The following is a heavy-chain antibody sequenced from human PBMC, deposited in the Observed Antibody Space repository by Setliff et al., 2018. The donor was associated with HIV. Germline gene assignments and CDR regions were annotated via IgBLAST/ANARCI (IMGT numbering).Heavy chain of an antibody. D-gene: IGHD2-8*01. CDR2: ISYSGTT. Sequence: SETLSLTCSVSGGSISSSSYYWGWIRQPPGKGLEWIGFISYSGTTYYNPSLRSRVTVSVDTSKNQFSLKLSSVTAADTAVYYCARPTTGVGGGAAFDIWGQGTMVTVSS. V-gene: IGHV4-39*07. J-gene: IGHJ3*02. CDR3: ARPTTGVGGGAAFDI. CDR1: GGSISSSSYY.